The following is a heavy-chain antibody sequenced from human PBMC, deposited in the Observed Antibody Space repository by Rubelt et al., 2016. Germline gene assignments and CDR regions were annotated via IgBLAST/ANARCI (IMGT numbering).Heavy chain of an antibody. V-gene: IGHV4-34*01. Sequence: QVQLQQWGAGLLKPSETLSLTCAVYGGSFSGYYWSWIRQPPGKGLEWIGEINHSGSTNYNPSLKSRVTRSVDTSKNQFSLKLSSVTAADTAVYYCASRMETGDYWGQGTLGTVSS. J-gene: IGHJ4*02. CDR3: ASRMETGDY. D-gene: IGHD1-1*01. CDR2: INHSGST. CDR1: GGSFSGYY.